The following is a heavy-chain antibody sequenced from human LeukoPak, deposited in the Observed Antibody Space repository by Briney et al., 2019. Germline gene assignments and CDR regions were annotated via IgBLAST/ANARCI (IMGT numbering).Heavy chain of an antibody. J-gene: IGHJ5*02. CDR2: MNPNSGNT. Sequence: ASVKVSCKASGYTFTSYDINWVQQATGQGLEWMGWMNPNSGNTGYAQKFQGRVTITRNTSISTAYMELSSLRSEDTAVYYCARAVDEYSSSWYSTDNWFDPWGQGTLVTVSS. CDR3: ARAVDEYSSSWYSTDNWFDP. CDR1: GYTFTSYD. V-gene: IGHV1-8*03. D-gene: IGHD6-13*01.